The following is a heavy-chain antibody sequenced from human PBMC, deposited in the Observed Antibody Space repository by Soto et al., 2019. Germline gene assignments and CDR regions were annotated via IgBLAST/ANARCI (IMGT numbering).Heavy chain of an antibody. J-gene: IGHJ6*02. CDR3: ARERGYNYPYYYGMDV. CDR1: GGTFSSYA. Sequence: GASVKVSCKASGGTFSSYAISWVRQAPGQGLEWMGGIIPIFGTANYAQKFQGRVTITADKSTSTAYMELSSLRSEDTAVYYCARERGYNYPYYYGMDVWGQGTTVTVSS. CDR2: IIPIFGTA. D-gene: IGHD3-22*01. V-gene: IGHV1-69*06.